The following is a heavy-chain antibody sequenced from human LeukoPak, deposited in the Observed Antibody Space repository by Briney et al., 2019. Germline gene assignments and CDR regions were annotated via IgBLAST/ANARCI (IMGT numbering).Heavy chain of an antibody. J-gene: IGHJ5*02. D-gene: IGHD6-13*01. CDR2: SYYSGST. V-gene: IGHV4-39*07. CDR1: GGSISSSHSY. Sequence: PSETLSLTCTVSGGSISSSHSYWVWLREPPGKGLVWIGNSYYSGSTNYNPSLKSRVTISVDTSKNQFSLKLSSVTAADTAVYYCARSRSSSWHPTDPHNNWFDPWGQGTLVTVSP. CDR3: ARSRSSSWHPTDPHNNWFDP.